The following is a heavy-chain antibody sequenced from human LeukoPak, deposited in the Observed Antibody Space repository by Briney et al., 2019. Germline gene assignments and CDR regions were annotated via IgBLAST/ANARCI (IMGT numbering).Heavy chain of an antibody. CDR3: ARTGDGILTGFDY. V-gene: IGHV3-48*03. CDR2: ISSSGSTI. Sequence: GGSLRLSCAASGFTFSSYEMNWVRQAPGKGLEWVSYISSSGSTIYYADSVKGRFTISRDSSKNTLYLQMNSLRAEDTAVYYCARTGDGILTGFDYWGQGTLVTVSS. J-gene: IGHJ4*02. CDR1: GFTFSSYE. D-gene: IGHD3-9*01.